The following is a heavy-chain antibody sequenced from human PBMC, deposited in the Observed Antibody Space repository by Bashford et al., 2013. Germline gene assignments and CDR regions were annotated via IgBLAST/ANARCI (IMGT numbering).Heavy chain of an antibody. D-gene: IGHD3-10*01. CDR2: INHSGST. Sequence: SSETLSLTCAVYGGSFSGYYWSWIRQPPGKGLEWIGEINHSGSTNYNPSLKSRVTISVDTSKNQFSLKLSSVTAADTAVYYCARGRYYYGSGSYRINYFDYWGQGTLVTVSS. V-gene: IGHV4-34*01. CDR3: ARGRYYYGSGSYRINYFDY. J-gene: IGHJ4*02. CDR1: GGSFSGYY.